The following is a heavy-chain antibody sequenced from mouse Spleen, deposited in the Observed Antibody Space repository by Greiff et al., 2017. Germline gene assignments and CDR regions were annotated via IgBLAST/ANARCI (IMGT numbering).Heavy chain of an antibody. V-gene: IGHV1-22*01. CDR3: ARGLLSYFDY. CDR2: INPNNGGT. J-gene: IGHJ2*01. CDR1: GYTFTDYN. D-gene: IGHD2-10*01. Sequence: EVQLQQSGPELVKPGASVKISCKTSGYTFTDYNMHWVKQSHGKSLEWIGYINPNNGGTSYNQKFKGKATLTVNKSSSTAYMELRSLTSEDSAVYYCARGLLSYFDYWGQGTTLTVSS.